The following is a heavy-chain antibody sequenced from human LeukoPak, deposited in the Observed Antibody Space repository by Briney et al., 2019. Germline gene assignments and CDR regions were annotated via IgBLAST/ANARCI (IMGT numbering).Heavy chain of an antibody. CDR2: IYPSDSDT. D-gene: IGHD6-13*01. CDR1: GYRFTAFW. Sequence: GASLKISYKGSGYRFTAFWIAWVRPMPGEGLEWMGIIYPSDSDTRYSPSFQGQVTISADKSISTAYLQWSSLKASDTAMYYCARRSGVYSSSWYPFDAFDIWGQGTMVTVSS. J-gene: IGHJ3*02. V-gene: IGHV5-51*01. CDR3: ARRSGVYSSSWYPFDAFDI.